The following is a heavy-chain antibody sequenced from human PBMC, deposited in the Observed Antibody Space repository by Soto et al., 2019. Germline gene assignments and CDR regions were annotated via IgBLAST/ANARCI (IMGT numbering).Heavy chain of an antibody. D-gene: IGHD5-12*01. J-gene: IGHJ4*02. V-gene: IGHV4-31*03. Sequence: QVQLQESGPGLVKPSQTLSLTCTVSGGSISSGGYYWSWIRQQPGKGLEWIGYIYYSGSTYYNPSLKSRVTISVDTSKNQFTLKLSSVTAADTAVYYCARYERWLQFDYWGQGTLVTVSS. CDR1: GGSISSGGYY. CDR3: ARYERWLQFDY. CDR2: IYYSGST.